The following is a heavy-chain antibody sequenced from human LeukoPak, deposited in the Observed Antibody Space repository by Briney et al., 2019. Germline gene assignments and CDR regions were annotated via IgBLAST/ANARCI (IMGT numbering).Heavy chain of an antibody. Sequence: GGSLRLSCAASGFTFSKYWMTWVRQAPGKGLEWVANIKEDGSEKYYVDSVKGRFTIPRDNAKNSLYLQMDSLRAEDTAVYYCARVAYNYGSFDYWGQGTLVTVSS. V-gene: IGHV3-7*01. CDR2: IKEDGSEK. CDR3: ARVAYNYGSFDY. D-gene: IGHD5-18*01. CDR1: GFTFSKYW. J-gene: IGHJ4*02.